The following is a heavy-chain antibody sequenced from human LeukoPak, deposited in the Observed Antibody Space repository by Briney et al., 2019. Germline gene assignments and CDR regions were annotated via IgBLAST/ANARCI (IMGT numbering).Heavy chain of an antibody. V-gene: IGHV3-23*01. Sequence: KGLELFSSISESVHNTDYADSVKCRFTISRDNSRNTLYLQMNSLKAEDTAVYYCAKQFVDCWGQGTLVTVSS. CDR3: AKQFVDC. CDR2: ISESVHNT. D-gene: IGHD3-10*01. J-gene: IGHJ4*02.